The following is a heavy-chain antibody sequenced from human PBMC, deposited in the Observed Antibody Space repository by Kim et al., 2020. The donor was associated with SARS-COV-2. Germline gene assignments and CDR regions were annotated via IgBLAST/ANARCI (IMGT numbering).Heavy chain of an antibody. CDR3: ARDTPDIYYGSGSYWHYFDY. J-gene: IGHJ4*02. D-gene: IGHD3-10*01. Sequence: GGSLRLSCAASGFTFSSYSMNWVRQAPGKGLEWVSYISSSSSTIYYADSVKGRFTISRDNAKNSLYLQMNSLRDEDTAVYYCARDTPDIYYGSGSYWHYFDYWGQGTLVTVSS. CDR2: ISSSSSTI. CDR1: GFTFSSYS. V-gene: IGHV3-48*02.